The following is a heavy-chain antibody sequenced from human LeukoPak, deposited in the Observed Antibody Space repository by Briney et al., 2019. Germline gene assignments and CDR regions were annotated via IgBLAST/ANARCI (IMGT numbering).Heavy chain of an antibody. CDR1: GFTFSSYG. CDR2: ISYDGSNK. D-gene: IGHD2-8*02. V-gene: IGHV3-30*03. Sequence: GGSLRLSCAASGFTFSSYGMHWVRQAPGKGLEWVAVISYDGSNKYYADSMKGRFTISRDNSKNTLYLQMNSLRAEDTAVYYCATGPFDYWGQGTLVTVSS. CDR3: ATGPFDY. J-gene: IGHJ4*02.